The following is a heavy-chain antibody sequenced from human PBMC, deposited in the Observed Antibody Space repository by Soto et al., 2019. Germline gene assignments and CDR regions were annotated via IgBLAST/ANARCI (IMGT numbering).Heavy chain of an antibody. CDR3: ARGLSFCTNGVCYNGSDWFDP. CDR1: GGSFSGYY. J-gene: IGHJ5*02. CDR2: INHSGST. Sequence: ASETLSLTCAVYGGSFSGYYWSWIRQPPGKGLEWIGEINHSGSTNYNPSLKSRVTISVDTSKNQFSLKLSSVTAADTAVYYCARGLSFCTNGVCYNGSDWFDPLGQEPWFPSPQ. D-gene: IGHD2-8*01. V-gene: IGHV4-34*01.